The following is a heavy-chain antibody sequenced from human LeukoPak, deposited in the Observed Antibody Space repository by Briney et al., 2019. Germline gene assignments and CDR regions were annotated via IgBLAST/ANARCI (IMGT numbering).Heavy chain of an antibody. CDR1: DFTVSSNS. J-gene: IGHJ4*02. D-gene: IGHD1-26*01. CDR3: ATESYGGA. V-gene: IGHV3-53*01. Sequence: GGSLRLSCAASDFTVSSNSMSWVRQAPGKGLEWVSVTYSSGSTHYADSVKVRFTISRDSSKNTLYLQMNSLRAEDTAVYYCATESYGGAWGQGTLVTVSS. CDR2: TYSSGST.